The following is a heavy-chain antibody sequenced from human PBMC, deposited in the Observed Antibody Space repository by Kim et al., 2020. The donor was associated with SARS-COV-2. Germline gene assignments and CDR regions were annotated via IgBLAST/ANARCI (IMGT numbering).Heavy chain of an antibody. J-gene: IGHJ4*02. Sequence: ASVKVSCKASGYTFTTYALNWVRQAPGQGLEWMGWINTNTGKSTYARDFTGQFVFSLNTSVSTAYLQFSSLKAEDTAVYYCARGKKKDSGYALDYWGQGTLVTVSS. CDR1: GYTFTTYA. V-gene: IGHV7-4-1*02. D-gene: IGHD5-12*01. CDR3: ARGKKKDSGYALDY. CDR2: INTNTGKS.